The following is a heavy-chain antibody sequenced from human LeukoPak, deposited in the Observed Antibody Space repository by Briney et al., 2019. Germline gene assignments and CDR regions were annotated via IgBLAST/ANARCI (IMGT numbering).Heavy chain of an antibody. V-gene: IGHV3-15*01. D-gene: IGHD5-12*01. Sequence: GGSLRLSCAASGFGFSDAWMSWVRQAPGRGLEWVGRIKSKSDGGTTDFAAPVKGRFTISRDDSKKTLDLQMNSLSTEDTAVYYCTTDLGSGYRLFDYWGQGSLVTVSS. CDR1: GFGFSDAW. CDR3: TTDLGSGYRLFDY. CDR2: IKSKSDGGTT. J-gene: IGHJ4*02.